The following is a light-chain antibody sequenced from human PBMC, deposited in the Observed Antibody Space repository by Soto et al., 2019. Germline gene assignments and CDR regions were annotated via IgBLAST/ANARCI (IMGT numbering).Light chain of an antibody. CDR3: SSYTSSSTRV. V-gene: IGLV2-14*01. CDR1: SSDVGGYNY. CDR2: EVS. J-gene: IGLJ3*02. Sequence: QSALTQPASVSGYPGQSITISCTGTSSDVGGYNYVSWYQQHPGKAPKLMIYEVSNRPSGVSNRFSGSKSGNTASLTISGRQAEDGADYYCSSYTSSSTRVFGGGTKLTVL.